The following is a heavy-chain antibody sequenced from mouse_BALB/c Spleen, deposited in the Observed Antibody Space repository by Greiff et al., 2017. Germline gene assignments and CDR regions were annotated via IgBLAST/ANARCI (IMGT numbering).Heavy chain of an antibody. CDR2: ISSGGSYT. Sequence: EVKLMESGGGLVKPGGSLKLSCAASGFTFSSYAMSWVRQSPEKRLEWVAEISSGGSYTYYPDTVTGRFTISRDNAKNTLYLEMSSLRSEDTAMYYCASSSGTSGAMDYWGQGTSVTVSS. D-gene: IGHD4-1*01. CDR3: ASSSGTSGAMDY. V-gene: IGHV5-9-4*01. CDR1: GFTFSSYA. J-gene: IGHJ4*01.